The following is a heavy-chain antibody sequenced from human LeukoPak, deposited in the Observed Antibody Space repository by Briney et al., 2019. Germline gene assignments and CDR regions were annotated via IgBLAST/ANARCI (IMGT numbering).Heavy chain of an antibody. Sequence: GGSLRLSCAASGFTFSCYSMNWVRQAPGKGLEWVSSISSSSSYIYYADSVKGRFTISRDNSKNTLYLQMNSLRAEDTALYYCAKYHLRDSVVPAAIGGYFDYWGQGTLVTVSS. D-gene: IGHD2-2*02. J-gene: IGHJ4*02. CDR2: ISSSSSYI. V-gene: IGHV3-21*04. CDR3: AKYHLRDSVVPAAIGGYFDY. CDR1: GFTFSCYS.